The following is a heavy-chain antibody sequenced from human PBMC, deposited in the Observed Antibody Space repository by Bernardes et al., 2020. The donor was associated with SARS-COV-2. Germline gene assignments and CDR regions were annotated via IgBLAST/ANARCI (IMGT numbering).Heavy chain of an antibody. CDR1: GYTFSNHD. J-gene: IGHJ4*02. D-gene: IGHD1-26*01. V-gene: IGHV1-8*01. CDR3: ARDEWEQRGGFDH. CDR2: MNPNSGNT. Sequence: ASVKVSCKASGYTFSNHDINWVRQATGQGLEWMGWMNPNSGNTGYAQKFQGRVTMTRSTSISTAYMELSSLKSEDTAVYYCARDEWEQRGGFDHWGQGTLVTVSS.